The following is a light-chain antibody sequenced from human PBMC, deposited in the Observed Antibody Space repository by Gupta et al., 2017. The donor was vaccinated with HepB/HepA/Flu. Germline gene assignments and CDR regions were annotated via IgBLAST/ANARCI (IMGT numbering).Light chain of an antibody. CDR1: TGAVTNGFF. Sequence: QAVVTQEPSLTVSPGGTVTLTCACNTGAVTNGFFPSWFQQKPGQAPRPLIYTTNSKYSWTPARFSGSLLGGKAALTLSGVQPEDEADYYCLLFYGGAWVFGGGTKLTVL. CDR2: TTN. J-gene: IGLJ3*02. CDR3: LLFYGGAWV. V-gene: IGLV7-43*01.